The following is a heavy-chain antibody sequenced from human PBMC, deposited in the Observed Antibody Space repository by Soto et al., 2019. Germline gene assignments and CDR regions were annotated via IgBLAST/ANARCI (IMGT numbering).Heavy chain of an antibody. Sequence: EVQLVESGGGLVQPGGSLRLSCAASGFTFSSYWMHWVRQAPGKGLVWVSHLNSDGSRTDYADSVKGRFTISRDNAKNALYLQMNSLRAEDTAVYYCASGLSVSAAVTTGPWGQGTLVTVSS. CDR1: GFTFSSYW. J-gene: IGHJ5*02. V-gene: IGHV3-74*01. CDR3: ASGLSVSAAVTTGP. D-gene: IGHD4-17*01. CDR2: LNSDGSRT.